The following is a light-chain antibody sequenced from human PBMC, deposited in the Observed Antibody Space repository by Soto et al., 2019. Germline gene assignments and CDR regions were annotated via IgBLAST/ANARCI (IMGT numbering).Light chain of an antibody. V-gene: IGKV3-15*01. J-gene: IGKJ2*01. Sequence: EIVMTQSPATLSVSPGERATLPCRASQSVSRNLAWYQQKPGQPPRLLIYDASTRATGVPARFGGSGSGTEFTLTISGLQSEDFAVYYCQQYGDRPPDTFGQGTKVEI. CDR1: QSVSRN. CDR2: DAS. CDR3: QQYGDRPPDT.